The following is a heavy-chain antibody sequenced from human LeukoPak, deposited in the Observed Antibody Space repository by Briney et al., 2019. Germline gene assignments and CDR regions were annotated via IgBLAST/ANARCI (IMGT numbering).Heavy chain of an antibody. CDR1: GGSLTRYH. V-gene: IGHV4-59*08. Sequence: SETLSLTCTVSGGSLTRYHWSWIRQPPGKGLEWIGYIYYSGSTNYNPSLKSRVTISVDTSKNQFSLKLSSVTAADTAVYYCARHGIYYDILTGYYPTYYFDYWGQGTLVTVSS. CDR3: ARHGIYYDILTGYYPTYYFDY. CDR2: IYYSGST. D-gene: IGHD3-9*01. J-gene: IGHJ4*02.